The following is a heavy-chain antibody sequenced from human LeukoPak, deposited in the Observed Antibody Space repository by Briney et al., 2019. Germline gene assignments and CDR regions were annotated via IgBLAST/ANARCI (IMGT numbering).Heavy chain of an antibody. J-gene: IGHJ4*02. Sequence: SETLSLTCAVSGESHSRFYWSWIRQSPGRGLEWIGEIDHSGSPNYNPSLKSRVTISLDTSKNQFSLRVPSVTAADTAFYFCASSLTGYSSSWFLAYWGPGTLVTVSS. CDR1: GESHSRFY. CDR3: ASSLTGYSSSWFLAY. D-gene: IGHD6-13*01. CDR2: IDHSGSP. V-gene: IGHV4-34*01.